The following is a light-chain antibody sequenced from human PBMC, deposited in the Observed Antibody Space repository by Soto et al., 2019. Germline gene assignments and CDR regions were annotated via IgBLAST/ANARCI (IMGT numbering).Light chain of an antibody. Sequence: EIVLTQSPATLSVSPGERATLSCRASQSIGSNLAWYQQKPGQAPRLLIYGASTRATDIPARFSGSGSGTEFALTISSLQSEDFAVYYCKQYGSSPHTFGKGTKV. CDR3: KQYGSSPHT. V-gene: IGKV3D-15*01. CDR1: QSIGSN. CDR2: GAS. J-gene: IGKJ1*01.